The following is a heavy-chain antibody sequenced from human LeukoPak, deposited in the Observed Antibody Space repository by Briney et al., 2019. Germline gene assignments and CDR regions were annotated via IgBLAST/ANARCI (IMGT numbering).Heavy chain of an antibody. CDR2: ISSSSSYI. D-gene: IGHD6-13*01. V-gene: IGHV3-21*01. Sequence: GGSLRLSCAASGFTFSSYSMNWVRPAPGKGLEWVSSISSSSSYIYYADLVKGRFTISRDNAKNSLYLQMNSLRAEDTAVYYWARPRTAAGPRNEAFDIWGQGTMVTVSS. CDR1: GFTFSSYS. J-gene: IGHJ3*02. CDR3: ARPRTAAGPRNEAFDI.